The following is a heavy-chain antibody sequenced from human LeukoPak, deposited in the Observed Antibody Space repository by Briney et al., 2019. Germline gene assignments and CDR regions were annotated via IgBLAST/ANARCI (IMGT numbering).Heavy chain of an antibody. V-gene: IGHV5-51*01. CDR2: IYPGDSDT. J-gene: IGHJ4*02. D-gene: IGHD1-26*01. CDR3: AREGEVGVHYFDY. CDR1: GFSFTSYW. Sequence: RGESLKISCKGSGFSFTSYWLAWVRQMPGKGQEWMGIIYPGDSDTRYSPSFQGQVTFSADKSISTAYLQWSSLKASDTAMYYCAREGEVGVHYFDYWGQGTLVTVSS.